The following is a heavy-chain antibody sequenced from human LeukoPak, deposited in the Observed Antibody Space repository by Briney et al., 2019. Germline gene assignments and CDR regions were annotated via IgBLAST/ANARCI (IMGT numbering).Heavy chain of an antibody. Sequence: PSETLSLTCTVSGGSISSSSYYWGWIRQPPGKGLEWIGSIYYSGSTYYNPSLKSRVTISVDTSKNQFSLKLSSVTAADTAVYYCARAGYSGSHDYWGQGTLVTVSS. CDR3: ARAGYSGSHDY. D-gene: IGHD1-26*01. V-gene: IGHV4-39*07. CDR2: IYYSGST. CDR1: GGSISSSSYY. J-gene: IGHJ4*02.